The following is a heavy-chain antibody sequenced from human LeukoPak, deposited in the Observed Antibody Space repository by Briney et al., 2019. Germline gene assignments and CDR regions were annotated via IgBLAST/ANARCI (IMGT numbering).Heavy chain of an antibody. J-gene: IGHJ4*02. V-gene: IGHV1-8*01. Sequence: ASVKVSCKAYGYTFTSYDINWVRQATGQGLEWMGWMNPNSGNTGYAQKFQGRVTMTRNTSISTAYMELSSLRSEDTAVYYCARFPSTYYYDSSGSVDYWGQGTLVTVSS. CDR1: GYTFTSYD. D-gene: IGHD3-22*01. CDR2: MNPNSGNT. CDR3: ARFPSTYYYDSSGSVDY.